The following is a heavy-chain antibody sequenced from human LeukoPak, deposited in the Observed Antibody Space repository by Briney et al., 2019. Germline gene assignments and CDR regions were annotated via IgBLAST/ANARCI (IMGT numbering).Heavy chain of an antibody. D-gene: IGHD3-9*01. V-gene: IGHV3-74*01. J-gene: IGHJ4*02. CDR3: ARPTGGLRYFDWLLDGTFDY. CDR1: GSTFRSYW. CDR2: INSDGSST. Sequence: GGSLRLSCAASGSTFRSYWMHWVRQAPGKGLVWVSRINSDGSSTSYADSVKGRFTISRDNAKNTVYLEMNSLRAEDTAVYYCARPTGGLRYFDWLLDGTFDYWGQGTLVTVSS.